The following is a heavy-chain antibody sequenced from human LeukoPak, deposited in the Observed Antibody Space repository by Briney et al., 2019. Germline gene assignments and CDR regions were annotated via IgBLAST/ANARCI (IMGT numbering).Heavy chain of an antibody. J-gene: IGHJ4*02. D-gene: IGHD6-13*01. CDR1: GDSITNGNYY. Sequence: PSETLSLTCTVSGDSITNGNYYWSWVRQPAGKGLEWIGRVFTSGATNSNPSLKNRVSISIDPSKNQFSLDLDSVTAADTAIYYCARGGSTWPFPPHWFDYWGQGVLVTVSS. V-gene: IGHV4-61*02. CDR3: ARGGSTWPFPPHWFDY. CDR2: VFTSGAT.